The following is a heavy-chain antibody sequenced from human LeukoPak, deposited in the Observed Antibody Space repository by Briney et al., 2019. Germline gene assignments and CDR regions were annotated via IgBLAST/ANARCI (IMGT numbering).Heavy chain of an antibody. Sequence: SVNVSCKPSVGTLSTYATSWVRQAPGQGLEWMGGIIPIFGTANYAQKFQGRVTITADESTSTAYMGVSSLRSEDTAVYYCARKEKWLVSGAFDYWGQGTLVTVSS. V-gene: IGHV1-69*13. CDR2: IIPIFGTA. D-gene: IGHD6-19*01. CDR1: VGTLSTYA. CDR3: ARKEKWLVSGAFDY. J-gene: IGHJ4*02.